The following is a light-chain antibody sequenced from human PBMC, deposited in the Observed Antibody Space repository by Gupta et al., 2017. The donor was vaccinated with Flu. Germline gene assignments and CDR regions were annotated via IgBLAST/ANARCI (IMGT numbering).Light chain of an antibody. CDR3: QQYNNWPPIP. CDR2: GAS. V-gene: IGKV3-15*01. CDR1: QSVSSD. Sequence: EIVMTQSPATLSVSPGERVTLSCRASQSVSSDLAWYHQKPGQAPRLLIYGASTRATGIPARFSGSGSGTEFTLTISSLQSEDFAVYYCQQYNNWPPIPFGQGTRLEIK. J-gene: IGKJ5*01.